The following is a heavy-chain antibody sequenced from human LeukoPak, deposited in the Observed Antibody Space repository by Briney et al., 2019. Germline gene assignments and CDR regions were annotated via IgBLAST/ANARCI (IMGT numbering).Heavy chain of an antibody. D-gene: IGHD2-21*01. V-gene: IGHV3-30*04. CDR2: IANDGSHT. J-gene: IGHJ3*02. CDR3: ARERQDTVLHSGAFDI. CDR1: GFTFSAYF. Sequence: GRSLRLSCAASGFTFSAYFMHWVRQAPGKGLEWVADIANDGSHTFYIESVKGRFTISRDNSKNTLYLRMNSLRAEDTAIYFCARERQDTVLHSGAFDIWGQGTMVTVSS.